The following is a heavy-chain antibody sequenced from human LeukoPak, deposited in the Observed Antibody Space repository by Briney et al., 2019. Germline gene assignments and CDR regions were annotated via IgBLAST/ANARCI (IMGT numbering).Heavy chain of an antibody. Sequence: PGGSLRLSCAASGFTVSGNYMNWVRQAPGEGLEWVSVISSDDTTYYADSVKGRFTISRDNSKNTLYLQMNSLRAEDTAVYYCARDRYCSGGNCYSGYCYMTSGAKGPRSPSP. V-gene: IGHV3-53*01. D-gene: IGHD2-15*01. CDR2: ISSDDTT. CDR3: ARDRYCSGGNCYSGYCYMTS. CDR1: GFTVSGNY. J-gene: IGHJ6*03.